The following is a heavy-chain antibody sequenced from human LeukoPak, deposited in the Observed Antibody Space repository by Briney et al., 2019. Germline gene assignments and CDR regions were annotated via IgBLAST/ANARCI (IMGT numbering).Heavy chain of an antibody. J-gene: IGHJ4*02. D-gene: IGHD5-24*01. V-gene: IGHV3-30*18. Sequence: GGSLRLSCAASGFTFSSYGMHWVRQAPGKGLEWVAVISYDGSNKYHADSVKGRFTISRDNSKNTLYLQMNSLRAEDTAVYYCAKDYRDGYTSYYFDYRGQGTLVTVSS. CDR1: GFTFSSYG. CDR2: ISYDGSNK. CDR3: AKDYRDGYTSYYFDY.